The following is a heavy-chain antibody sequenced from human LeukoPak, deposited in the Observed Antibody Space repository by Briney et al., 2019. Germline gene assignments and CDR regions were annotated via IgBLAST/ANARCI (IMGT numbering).Heavy chain of an antibody. D-gene: IGHD3-22*01. Sequence: SGTLSLTCTVSGDSINSLDLWSWVRQPPGKGLEWIGEMYLGGTTHSNPSVKSRVTISIDKSKNQFFLNLSSVTAADTAVYYCAGLVGRYSSGLYYYYFDYWGQGTLVTVSS. CDR2: MYLGGTT. J-gene: IGHJ4*02. CDR3: AGLVGRYSSGLYYYYFDY. CDR1: GDSINSLDL. V-gene: IGHV4-4*02.